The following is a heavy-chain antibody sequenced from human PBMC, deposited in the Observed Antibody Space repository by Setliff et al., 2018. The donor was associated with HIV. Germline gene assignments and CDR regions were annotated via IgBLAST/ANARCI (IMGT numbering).Heavy chain of an antibody. CDR3: ATYHYYDSSAYYVDLYYLDY. V-gene: IGHV1-46*01. CDR1: GYSFTFYS. J-gene: IGHJ4*02. CDR2: INPSGGST. D-gene: IGHD3-22*01. Sequence: ASVKVSCKASGYSFTFYSMHWVRQAPGHGLEWMGIINPSGGSTTYSQKFQGRVIMTRDTSTSTVYMELNSMRSEDTAVYYCATYHYYDSSAYYVDLYYLDYWGQGTLVTVSS.